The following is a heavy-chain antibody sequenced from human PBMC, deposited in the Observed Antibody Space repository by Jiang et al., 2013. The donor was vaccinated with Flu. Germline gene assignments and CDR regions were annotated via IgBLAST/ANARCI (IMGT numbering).Heavy chain of an antibody. CDR3: ARGYGELDY. V-gene: IGHV3-66*02. J-gene: IGHJ4*02. Sequence: GFTVSSDYSEAGSARLQEGGWSGSHLFISGGSTYYADSVKGRFTISRDSSKNTLYLQMNSLRAEDTAVYYCARGYGELDYWGQGTLVTVSP. CDR1: GFTVSSDY. CDR2: FISGGST. D-gene: IGHD4-17*01.